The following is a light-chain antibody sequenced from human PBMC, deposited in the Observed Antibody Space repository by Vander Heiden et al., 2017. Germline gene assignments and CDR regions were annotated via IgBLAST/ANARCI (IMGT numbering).Light chain of an antibody. J-gene: IGKJ1*01. CDR3: QQYKKWPPP. CDR2: GAS. CDR1: QSVSSN. V-gene: IGKV3-15*01. Sequence: EIVMPQSPATLSVSPGESATLSCRASQSVSSNLAWYQQKPGQPPRLLIYGASIRATGIPARFSGSGSGTEFTLTISSLQFEDFAVYYCQQYKKWPPPFGQGTKVDIK.